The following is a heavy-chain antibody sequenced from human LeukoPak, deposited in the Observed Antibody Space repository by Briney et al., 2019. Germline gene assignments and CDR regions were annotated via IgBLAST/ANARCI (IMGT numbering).Heavy chain of an antibody. J-gene: IGHJ6*02. CDR3: ARGRYYGMDV. Sequence: PGGSLRLSCAASGFTFTSYWMHWVRQAPGKGLVWVSRVNSDGSSTTYADSVKGRFTISRDNAKNTLYLQMNSLRAEDTAVYYCARGRYYGMDVWGQGTRVTVSS. CDR2: VNSDGSST. CDR1: GFTFTSYW. V-gene: IGHV3-74*01.